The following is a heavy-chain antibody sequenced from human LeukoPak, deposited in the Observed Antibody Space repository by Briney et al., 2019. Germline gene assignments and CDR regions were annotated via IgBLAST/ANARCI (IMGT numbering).Heavy chain of an antibody. V-gene: IGHV3-11*04. CDR2: ISSSGSTI. CDR3: ARTSTPDIVVVVAALFDY. CDR1: GFTFSDYY. Sequence: GGSLRLSCAASGFTFSDYYTSWIRQAPGKGLEWVSYISSSGSTIYYADSVEGRSTISRDNAKNSLYLQMNSLRAEDTAVYYCARTSTPDIVVVVAALFDYWGQGTLVTVSS. D-gene: IGHD2-15*01. J-gene: IGHJ4*02.